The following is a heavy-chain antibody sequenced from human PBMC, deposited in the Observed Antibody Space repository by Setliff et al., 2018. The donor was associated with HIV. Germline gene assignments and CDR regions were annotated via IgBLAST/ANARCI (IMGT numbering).Heavy chain of an antibody. CDR3: ARRIYGNNPYFDY. D-gene: IGHD4-17*01. V-gene: IGHV4-39*07. CDR2: IYHNGIT. Sequence: SETLSLTCTVSGGSISSDDYYWNWIRQPPGKGLEWIGSIYHNGITYYNPSLKSRVTISVDTSQNQFSLKLSSVTAADTAIYYCARRIYGNNPYFDYWSQGTLVTVSS. CDR1: GGSISSDDYY. J-gene: IGHJ4*02.